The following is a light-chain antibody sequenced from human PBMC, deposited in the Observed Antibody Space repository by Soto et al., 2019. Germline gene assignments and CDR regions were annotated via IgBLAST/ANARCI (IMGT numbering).Light chain of an antibody. CDR1: SSDVGGYNY. Sequence: QSVLTQPASVSGSPGQSITISCTGTSSDVGGYNYVSWYQQHPGKAPKLMIYDVSNRPSGFSNRFSGSKSGNTASLTISGLQAEDEADYYCSSYTSSSTGVFGGGTKLTVL. CDR3: SSYTSSSTGV. CDR2: DVS. J-gene: IGLJ3*02. V-gene: IGLV2-14*01.